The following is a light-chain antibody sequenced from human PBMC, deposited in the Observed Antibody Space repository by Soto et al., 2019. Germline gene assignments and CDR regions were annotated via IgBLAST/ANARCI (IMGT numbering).Light chain of an antibody. V-gene: IGKV3-15*01. J-gene: IGKJ4*01. CDR2: GAS. Sequence: EIVMTQSPGTLPLSPGERATLSCRASQSISSNLAWYQQKPGQAPRLLIYGASTRAPGIPARFSGSGSGTEFTLAISSLQSEDFAVYYCQHYNNLPLTFGGGTEVEIK. CDR3: QHYNNLPLT. CDR1: QSISSN.